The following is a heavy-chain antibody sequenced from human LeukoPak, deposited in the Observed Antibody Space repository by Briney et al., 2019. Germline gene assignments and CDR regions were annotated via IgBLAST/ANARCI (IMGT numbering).Heavy chain of an antibody. CDR1: GFTFSNYG. CDR3: AKDGWSGDDGAAYVYYGMDV. D-gene: IGHD4-17*01. J-gene: IGHJ6*02. Sequence: PGGSLRLSCVASGFTFSNYGMHWVRQAPGKGLEWVTVISYDGSNTYYADSVKGRFAISRDNSKNTLNLQMNSLRVEDTAVYYCAKDGWSGDDGAAYVYYGMDVWGQGTTVTVSS. V-gene: IGHV3-30*18. CDR2: ISYDGSNT.